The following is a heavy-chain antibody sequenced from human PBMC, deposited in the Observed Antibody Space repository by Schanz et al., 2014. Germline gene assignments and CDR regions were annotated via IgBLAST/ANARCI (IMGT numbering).Heavy chain of an antibody. J-gene: IGHJ6*02. D-gene: IGHD6-13*01. CDR3: AREEGWGIAAAGPKRYYCGMDV. CDR2: ISYSGSP. Sequence: QVQLQESGPGLVKPSGTLSLTCAVSGASLSRSNWRSWVRQPPGKGLEWIGFISYSGSPYYNPSLKSRVAIAVDTSKSQFSLNLSSATAEDTAVYYCAREEGWGIAAAGPKRYYCGMDVWGQGTTVTVSS. V-gene: IGHV4-4*02. CDR1: GASLSRSNW.